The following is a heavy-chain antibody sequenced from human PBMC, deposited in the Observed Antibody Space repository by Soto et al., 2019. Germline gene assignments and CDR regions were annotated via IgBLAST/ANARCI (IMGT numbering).Heavy chain of an antibody. CDR2: IKQDGSEK. D-gene: IGHD4-17*01. J-gene: IGHJ6*02. Sequence: EVQLVESGGGLVQPGGSLRLSCAASGFTFSSYWMSWVRQAPGKGLEWVANIKQDGSEKYYVDSVKGRFTISRDNAKNSLYLQMNSLRAEDTAVYYCAREMHGDYAYYYYGMDVWGQGTTVTVSS. CDR1: GFTFSSYW. CDR3: AREMHGDYAYYYYGMDV. V-gene: IGHV3-7*01.